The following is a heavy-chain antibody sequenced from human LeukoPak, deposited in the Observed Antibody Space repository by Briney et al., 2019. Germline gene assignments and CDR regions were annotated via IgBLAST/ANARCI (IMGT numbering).Heavy chain of an antibody. Sequence: ASVKVSCKVSGYTLTELSMHWVRQAPGKGLEWMGGLDPEDGETIYAQKFQGRVTMTEDTSTDTAYMELSSLRSEDTAVYYCATEASIVVVTAPLWAFDIWGQGTMVTVSS. J-gene: IGHJ3*02. CDR2: LDPEDGET. V-gene: IGHV1-24*01. CDR3: ATEASIVVVTAPLWAFDI. D-gene: IGHD2-21*02. CDR1: GYTLTELS.